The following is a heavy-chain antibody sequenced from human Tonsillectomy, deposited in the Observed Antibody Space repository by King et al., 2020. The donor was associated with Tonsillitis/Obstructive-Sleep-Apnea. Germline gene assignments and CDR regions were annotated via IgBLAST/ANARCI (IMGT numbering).Heavy chain of an antibody. V-gene: IGHV4-39*01. J-gene: IGHJ5*01. D-gene: IGHD5-12*01. CDR3: ARHCYDDGDKWFDS. Sequence: QLQLQESGPGLVKPSETLSLTCTVSGGSIGSVNYYWGWIRQPPGKGLEWIGTIYYSGSTDYNPSLKSRVTISVDTSKNQFSLKLSSVTAADTALYYCARHCYDDGDKWFDSWGQGTLVTVSS. CDR1: GGSIGSVNYY. CDR2: IYYSGST.